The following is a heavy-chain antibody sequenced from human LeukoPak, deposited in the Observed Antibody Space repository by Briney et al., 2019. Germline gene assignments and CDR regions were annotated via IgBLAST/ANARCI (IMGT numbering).Heavy chain of an antibody. CDR3: ARQSDPYYHYGLDF. Sequence: PSETLSLTCTLSGGSIKNYYWSWIRQPLGKGLEWIGYVYFTGTTNYNPSLRSRVTISVDTSKNQFSLTLNSVTAADTAVYHCARQSDPYYHYGLDFWGQGTTVTVSS. V-gene: IGHV4-59*01. J-gene: IGHJ6*02. CDR2: VYFTGTT. CDR1: GGSIKNYY.